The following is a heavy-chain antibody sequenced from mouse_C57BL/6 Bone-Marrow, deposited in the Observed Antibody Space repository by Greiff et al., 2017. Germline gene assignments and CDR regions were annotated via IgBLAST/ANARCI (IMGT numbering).Heavy chain of an antibody. CDR2: INYDGSST. CDR3: ARGGSNYGDWYFDV. J-gene: IGHJ1*03. Sequence: EVQRVESEGGLVQPGSSMKLSCTASGFTFSDYYMAWVRQVPEKGLEWVANINYDGSSTYYLDSLKSRFIISRDNAKNILYLQMSSLKSEDTATYYCARGGSNYGDWYFDVWGTGTTVTVSS. CDR1: GFTFSDYY. D-gene: IGHD2-5*01. V-gene: IGHV5-16*01.